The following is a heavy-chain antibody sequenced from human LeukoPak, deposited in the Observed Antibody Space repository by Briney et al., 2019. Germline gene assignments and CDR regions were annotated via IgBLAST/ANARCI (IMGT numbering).Heavy chain of an antibody. CDR1: GGSISSYY. D-gene: IGHD2-2*01. CDR3: ARGAYQLSDGMDV. J-gene: IGHJ6*02. CDR2: IYYSGST. V-gene: IGHV4-59*01. Sequence: SEALSPTCTVSGGSISSYYWSWIRQPPGKGLEWIGYIYYSGSTNYNPSLKSRVTISVDTSKNQFSLKLSSVTAADTAVYYCARGAYQLSDGMDVWGQGTTVTVSS.